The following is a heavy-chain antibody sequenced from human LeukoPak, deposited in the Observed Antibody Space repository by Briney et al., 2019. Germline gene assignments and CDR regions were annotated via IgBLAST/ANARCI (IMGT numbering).Heavy chain of an antibody. Sequence: SETLSLTCIVSGGSISGSNYYWGWIRQPPGMGLEWIGSIFYSGRTYFNPSLKGRVTISVDTSKNQFSLRLSSVTAADTAVYYCARHEEEDGYNAKTLDYWGQGALVTVSS. CDR1: GGSISGSNYY. V-gene: IGHV4-39*01. CDR3: ARHEEEDGYNAKTLDY. J-gene: IGHJ4*02. D-gene: IGHD5-24*01. CDR2: IFYSGRT.